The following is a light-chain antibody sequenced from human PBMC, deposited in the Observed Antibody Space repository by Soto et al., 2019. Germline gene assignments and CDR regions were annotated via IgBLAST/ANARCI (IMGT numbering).Light chain of an antibody. Sequence: QPVLTQPASVSGSPGQSITISCTGTSGDIGSYNRVSWYQQHPGKAPKLIIYEVTDRPSGVSNRFSGSKSGNTASLTISGLQAEDEAEYYCSSYTNIKTRACVFGTGTKLTVL. CDR1: SGDIGSYNR. V-gene: IGLV2-14*01. J-gene: IGLJ1*01. CDR2: EVT. CDR3: SSYTNIKTRACV.